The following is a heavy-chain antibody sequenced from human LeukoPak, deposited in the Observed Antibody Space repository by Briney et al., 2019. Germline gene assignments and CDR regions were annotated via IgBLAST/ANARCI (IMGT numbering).Heavy chain of an antibody. J-gene: IGHJ4*02. CDR3: TTDPYYYGSATYYFDY. CDR2: IKSKTDGGTT. Sequence: PGGSLRLSCAASGFTFSSYSMNWVRQAPGKGLEWVGRIKSKTDGGTTDYAAPVKGRFTISRDDSKNTLYLQMNSLKTEDTAVYYCTTDPYYYGSATYYFDYWGQGTLVTVSS. CDR1: GFTFSSYS. V-gene: IGHV3-15*01. D-gene: IGHD3-10*01.